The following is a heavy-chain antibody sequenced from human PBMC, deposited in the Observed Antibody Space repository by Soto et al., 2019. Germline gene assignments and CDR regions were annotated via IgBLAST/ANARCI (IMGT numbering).Heavy chain of an antibody. CDR3: ARERLAVAGTVFDY. Sequence: ASVKVSCKASGYTFTSHVMHWVRQAPGQRLEWMGWINAGNGNTKYSQKFQGRVTITIDTSANSAYMELSSLRSDDTALYYCARERLAVAGTVFDYWGQGTLVTVSS. D-gene: IGHD6-19*01. CDR1: GYTFTSHV. V-gene: IGHV1-3*01. J-gene: IGHJ4*02. CDR2: INAGNGNT.